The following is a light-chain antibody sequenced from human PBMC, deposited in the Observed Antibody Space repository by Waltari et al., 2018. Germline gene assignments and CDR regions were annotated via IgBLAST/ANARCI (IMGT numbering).Light chain of an antibody. Sequence: EIVLTQSPDTLSLSPGERGTLSCGASNSVGRSLTWYQQKPGQAPRLLIYDAYRRAPGVPDRFSGSGSGTDFSLTISRLEPEDFAVYYCQNYVRLPATFGQGTKVEIK. J-gene: IGKJ1*01. CDR2: DAY. V-gene: IGKV3-20*01. CDR1: NSVGRS. CDR3: QNYVRLPAT.